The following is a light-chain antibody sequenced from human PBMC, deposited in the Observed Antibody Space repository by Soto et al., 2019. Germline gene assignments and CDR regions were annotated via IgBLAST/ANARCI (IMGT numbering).Light chain of an antibody. CDR2: QAS. CDR3: QQYNSYPWT. CDR1: QSIRSW. Sequence: DIQMTQSPSTLSASVGDRVTITCRARQSIRSWLAWYQQKPGKAPNLLIYQASNLKSGVPSRFSGSGSGTEYTLTISSLQPDDFATYYCQQYNSYPWTFGQGTKVEIK. V-gene: IGKV1-5*03. J-gene: IGKJ1*01.